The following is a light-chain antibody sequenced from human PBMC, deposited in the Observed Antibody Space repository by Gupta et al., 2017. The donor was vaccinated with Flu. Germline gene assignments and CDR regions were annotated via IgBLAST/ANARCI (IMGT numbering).Light chain of an antibody. V-gene: IGKV3-11*01. CDR2: DVS. CDR3: QQRSNWPLT. J-gene: IGKJ4*01. CDR1: QSISSY. Sequence: EPVLPQSPATLSLSPGERATLSCRASQSISSYLAWYQQKPGQAPRLLIYDVSNRATGIPARFSGSGSGTDFTLTISSLEPEDFAVYYCQQRSNWPLTFGGGTEVEIK.